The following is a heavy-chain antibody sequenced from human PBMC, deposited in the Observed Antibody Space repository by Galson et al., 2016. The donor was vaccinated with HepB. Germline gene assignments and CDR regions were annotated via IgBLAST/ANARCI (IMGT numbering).Heavy chain of an antibody. V-gene: IGHV6-1*01. J-gene: IGHJ6*02. Sequence: CAISGDSVSSNSATWSWIRQSPSRGLEWLGRTYYRSKWFNDYATAVKTRININPDTSKNHFSLQLNSVTPEDTAMYYCVRQYSSTSFYYGLDVWGQGTTVTVSS. CDR2: TYYRSKWFN. D-gene: IGHD2-21*01. CDR1: GDSVSSNSAT. CDR3: VRQYSSTSFYYGLDV.